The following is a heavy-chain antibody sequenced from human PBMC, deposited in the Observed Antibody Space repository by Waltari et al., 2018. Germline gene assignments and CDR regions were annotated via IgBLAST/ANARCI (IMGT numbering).Heavy chain of an antibody. J-gene: IGHJ4*02. CDR3: ARGLDIVVVPAALETDY. Sequence: QVQLQQWGAGLLKPSETLSLTCAVYGGSFSGYYWSWIRQPRGKGLEWIGEINHGGSTNYNPSLKSRVTISVDTSKNQFSLKLSSVTAADTAVYYCARGLDIVVVPAALETDYWGQGTLVTVSS. CDR1: GGSFSGYY. V-gene: IGHV4-34*01. D-gene: IGHD2-2*03. CDR2: INHGGST.